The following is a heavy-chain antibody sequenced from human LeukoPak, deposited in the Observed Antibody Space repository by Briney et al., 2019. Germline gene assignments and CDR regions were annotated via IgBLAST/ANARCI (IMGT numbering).Heavy chain of an antibody. CDR2: ISYDGSNK. D-gene: IGHD3-10*01. J-gene: IGHJ3*02. CDR3: AKDEGARITMVRGSAFDI. V-gene: IGHV3-30*18. Sequence: PGGSLRLSCAASGFTVSSNYMSWVRQAPGKGLEWVAVISYDGSNKYYADSVKGRFTISRDNSKNTLYLQMNSLRAGDTAVYYCAKDEGARITMVRGSAFDIWGQGTMITVSS. CDR1: GFTVSSNY.